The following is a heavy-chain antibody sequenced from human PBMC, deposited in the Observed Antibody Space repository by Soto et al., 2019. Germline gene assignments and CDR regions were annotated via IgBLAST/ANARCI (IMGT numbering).Heavy chain of an antibody. V-gene: IGHV1-3*01. CDR3: ARERSYSSSPWTY. Sequence: ASVKVSCKASGYTFTSYAMHWVRQAPGQRLEWMGWINAGNGNTKYSQKFQGRVTFTRDTSASTAYMELSSLRSEDTAVYYCARERSYSSSPWTYWGQGTLVTVPS. D-gene: IGHD6-13*01. J-gene: IGHJ4*02. CDR2: INAGNGNT. CDR1: GYTFTSYA.